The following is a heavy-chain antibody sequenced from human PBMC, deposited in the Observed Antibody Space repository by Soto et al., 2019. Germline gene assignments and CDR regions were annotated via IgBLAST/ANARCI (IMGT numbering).Heavy chain of an antibody. D-gene: IGHD6-19*01. CDR2: ISGSGDST. CDR3: AKGVPGIAVAGTGSFQH. J-gene: IGHJ1*01. V-gene: IGHV3-23*01. CDR1: GFTFSSYA. Sequence: EVQLLESGGGLVQPGGSLRLSCAASGFTFSSYAMSWVRQAPGKGLEWVSGISGSGDSTYYADSVKGRFTISRDNSNNPLYLQMKSLRAEDTAVYYCAKGVPGIAVAGTGSFQHWGQGTLVTVSS.